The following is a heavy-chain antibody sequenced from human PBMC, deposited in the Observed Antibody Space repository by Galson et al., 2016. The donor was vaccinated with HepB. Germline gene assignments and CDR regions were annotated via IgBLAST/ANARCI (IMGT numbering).Heavy chain of an antibody. Sequence: QSGAEVKKPGESLRISCKGSGYDFPTFWLGWVRQLPGQGLEWMGIIYPEDSDTRYSPSLPGQVTISADTSINTAYLQWDSLKASDSGIYYCARPKPGDGYNWAYWGQGTTVTVSS. J-gene: IGHJ4*02. CDR3: ARPKPGDGYNWAY. CDR2: IYPEDSDT. CDR1: GYDFPTFW. V-gene: IGHV5-51*01. D-gene: IGHD5-24*01.